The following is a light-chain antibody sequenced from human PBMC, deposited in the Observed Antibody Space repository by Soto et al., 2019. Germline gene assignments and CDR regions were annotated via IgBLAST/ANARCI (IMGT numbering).Light chain of an antibody. V-gene: IGKV1-5*03. Sequence: DIQMTQSPSTLSASVGDRVTITCRASQSIDHYLGWHQQIPGRAPKVLIYMASNLESGVPSRFSGSGSGTEFTLTISSLQPDEFATYYCQQYVSYPITFGGGTKVEIK. CDR2: MAS. J-gene: IGKJ4*01. CDR1: QSIDHY. CDR3: QQYVSYPIT.